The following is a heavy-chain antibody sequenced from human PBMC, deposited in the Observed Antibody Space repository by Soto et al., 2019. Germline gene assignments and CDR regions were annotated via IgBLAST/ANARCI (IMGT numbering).Heavy chain of an antibody. D-gene: IGHD6-6*01. CDR1: GGSISSSSYY. Sequence: SETLSLTCTVSGGSISSSSYYWGWIRQPPGKGLEWIGSIYYSGSTNYNPSLKSRVTISVDTSKNQFSLKLSSVTAADTAVYYCARGYIAARGGNYYYYGMDVWGQGTTVTVSS. J-gene: IGHJ6*02. CDR3: ARGYIAARGGNYYYYGMDV. V-gene: IGHV4-39*07. CDR2: IYYSGST.